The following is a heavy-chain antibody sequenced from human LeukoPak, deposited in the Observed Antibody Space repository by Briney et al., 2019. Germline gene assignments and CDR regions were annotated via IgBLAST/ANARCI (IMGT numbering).Heavy chain of an antibody. J-gene: IGHJ4*02. CDR2: INPNSGDT. D-gene: IGHD3-10*01. Sequence: VASVKVSCKASGYTFTGYYIHWVRQAPGQRLEWMGWINPNSGDTKYAQKFQGRVTMTRDTSISTAYMELSSLRSDDTAVFYCARDDSEIRGLLITFGDFWGQGTLVTVSS. CDR1: GYTFTGYY. V-gene: IGHV1-2*02. CDR3: ARDDSEIRGLLITFGDF.